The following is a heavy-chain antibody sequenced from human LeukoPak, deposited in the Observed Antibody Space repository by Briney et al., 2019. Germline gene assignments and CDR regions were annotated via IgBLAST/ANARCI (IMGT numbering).Heavy chain of an antibody. J-gene: IGHJ4*02. CDR1: GGSISSYY. D-gene: IGHD5-18*01. V-gene: IGHV4-4*07. CDR2: IYSSGST. CDR3: ARAGYSYGYVDY. Sequence: SETLSLTCTVSGGSISSYYWSWIRQPAGKGLEWIGRIYSSGSTNYNPSLKSRVTMSVDTSKNQFSLKMTSVTAADTAVYYCARAGYSYGYVDYWGQGTLVTVSS.